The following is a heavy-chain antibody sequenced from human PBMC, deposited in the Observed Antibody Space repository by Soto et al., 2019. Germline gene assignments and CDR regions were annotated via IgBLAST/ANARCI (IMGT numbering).Heavy chain of an antibody. CDR2: TSSDGTDN. Sequence: QVQLVESGGGVILPEGSLRLSCAASGFTFSSYAMHWVRQAPGTGPEWVAATSSDGTDNVYADSVSGRFTISRDNSKNTLYLQMNSLRSEDAAVYYCARTYECAKSDCYRAFDIWGQGTMVTVSS. CDR1: GFTFSSYA. V-gene: IGHV3-30*04. D-gene: IGHD2-21*02. J-gene: IGHJ3*02. CDR3: ARTYECAKSDCYRAFDI.